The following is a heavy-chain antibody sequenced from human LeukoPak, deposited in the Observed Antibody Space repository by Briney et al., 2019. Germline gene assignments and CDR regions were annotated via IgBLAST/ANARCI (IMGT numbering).Heavy chain of an antibody. CDR2: FDPEDGET. D-gene: IGHD6-19*01. CDR3: ATDPRLIEQWLAFDY. Sequence: ASVKVSCKVSGYTLTELSVHWVRQAPGKGLEWMGGFDPEDGETIYAQKFQGRVTMTEDTSTDTAYMELSSLRSEDTAVYYCATDPRLIEQWLAFDYWGQGTLVTVSS. J-gene: IGHJ4*02. CDR1: GYTLTELS. V-gene: IGHV1-24*01.